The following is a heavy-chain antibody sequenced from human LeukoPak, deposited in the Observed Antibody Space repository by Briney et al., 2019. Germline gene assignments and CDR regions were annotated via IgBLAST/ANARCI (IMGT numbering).Heavy chain of an antibody. CDR2: ISSSSSSV. V-gene: IGHV3-21*01. Sequence: GGSLRLSCAASGFMFSTYAMSWVRQAPGKGLEWVSSISSSSSSVYYADSLKGRFTISRDNAKTSLYLQMNSLRAEDTAVYYCARLADYGNYGPREYLDFWGQGTLVTVSS. D-gene: IGHD4-11*01. J-gene: IGHJ4*02. CDR3: ARLADYGNYGPREYLDF. CDR1: GFMFSTYA.